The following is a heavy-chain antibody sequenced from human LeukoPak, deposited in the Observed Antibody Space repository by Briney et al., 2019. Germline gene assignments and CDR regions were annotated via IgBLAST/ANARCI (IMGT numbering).Heavy chain of an antibody. CDR3: TREGNEPGIAVY. J-gene: IGHJ4*02. V-gene: IGHV3-49*03. CDR2: IRSKAYGGTT. D-gene: IGHD6-19*01. CDR1: GFTFGDYA. Sequence: GGSLRLSCTASGFTFGDYAMSWFRQAPGKGLEWVGLIRSKAYGGTTEYAASVKGRFTISRDDSKSIAYLQMNSLKTEDTAVYYCTREGNEPGIAVYWGQGTLVTVSS.